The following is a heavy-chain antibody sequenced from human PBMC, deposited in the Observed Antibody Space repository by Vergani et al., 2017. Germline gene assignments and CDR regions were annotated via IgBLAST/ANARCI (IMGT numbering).Heavy chain of an antibody. J-gene: IGHJ5*02. CDR1: GYSFTSYW. D-gene: IGHD3-10*01. CDR2: IYPGDSDT. Sequence: EVQLVQSGAEVKKPGESLKISCKGSGYSFTSYWIGWVRQMPGKGLVWMGIIYPGDSDTRYSPSFQGQVTISADKSISTAYLQWSRLKASDTAIYYCARQAYGSGDLSWFDPWGQGTLVTVSS. V-gene: IGHV5-51*01. CDR3: ARQAYGSGDLSWFDP.